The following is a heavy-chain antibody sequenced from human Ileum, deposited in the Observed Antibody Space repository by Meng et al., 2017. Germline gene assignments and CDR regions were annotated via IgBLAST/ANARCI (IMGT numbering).Heavy chain of an antibody. V-gene: IGHV1-18*01. CDR3: AREGAYNGGDY. J-gene: IGHJ4*02. CDR1: GYTFTTYG. D-gene: IGHD1-1*01. CDR2: MNTDKGNT. Sequence: QVQLVQSGAEVKKPGASVQGSCKASGYTFTTYGISWVRQAPGQGLEWMGWMNTDKGNTNYAQKFQGRVTMTRDTSTSTAYMEPRSLRSDDTAVYYCAREGAYNGGDYWGQGTLVTVSS.